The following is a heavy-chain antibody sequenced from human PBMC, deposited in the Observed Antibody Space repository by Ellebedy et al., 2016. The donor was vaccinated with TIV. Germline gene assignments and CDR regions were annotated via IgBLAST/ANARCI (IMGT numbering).Heavy chain of an antibody. D-gene: IGHD2/OR15-2a*01. Sequence: GESLKISCTASGFTFSNNSMNWVRQAPGKGLEWVSYISSTGTTIYYADSVKGRFTISRDNAKNSLYLQMNSLRDEDTAVYYCFLRIRRGYWGQGTLVTVSS. V-gene: IGHV3-48*02. J-gene: IGHJ4*02. CDR3: FLRIRRGY. CDR1: GFTFSNNS. CDR2: ISSTGTTI.